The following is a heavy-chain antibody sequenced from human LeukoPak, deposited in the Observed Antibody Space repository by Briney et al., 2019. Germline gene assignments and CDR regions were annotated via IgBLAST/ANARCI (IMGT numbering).Heavy chain of an antibody. CDR2: INSRSSTI. D-gene: IGHD6-6*01. CDR3: VKDRSIAAPNNDFFDS. CDR1: RFTFSNYG. Sequence: PGGSLRLSCAASRFTFSNYGVNWVRQAPGKGLEWVSYINSRSSTIYYADSVRGRFTISRDNAKNTLYLQMSSLRADDTAVYYCVKDRSIAAPNNDFFDSWGQGALVTVSS. J-gene: IGHJ4*02. V-gene: IGHV3-48*01.